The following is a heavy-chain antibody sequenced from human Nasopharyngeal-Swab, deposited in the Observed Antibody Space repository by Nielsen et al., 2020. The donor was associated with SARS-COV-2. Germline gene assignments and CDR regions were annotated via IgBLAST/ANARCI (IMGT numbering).Heavy chain of an antibody. Sequence: GGSLRLSCAASGFTVSSNYMSWVRQAPGKGLEWVSVIYSGGSTCYADSVKGRFTISRDNSKNTLYLQMNSLKAEDTAVYYCAREVVVPSGGYNWFDPWGQGTLVTVSS. CDR1: GFTVSSNY. CDR3: AREVVVPSGGYNWFDP. D-gene: IGHD2-2*01. J-gene: IGHJ5*02. CDR2: IYSGGST. V-gene: IGHV3-53*01.